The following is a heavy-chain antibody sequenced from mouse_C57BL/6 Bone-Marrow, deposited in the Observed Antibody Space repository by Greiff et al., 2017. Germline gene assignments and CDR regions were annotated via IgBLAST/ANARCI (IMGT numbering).Heavy chain of an antibody. CDR3: ARYDWYYAMDY. D-gene: IGHD2-12*01. J-gene: IGHJ4*01. CDR2: ISSGSSTI. CDR1: GFTFSDYG. V-gene: IGHV5-17*01. Sequence: EVKLMESGGGLVKPGGSLKLSCAASGFTFSDYGMHWVRQAPEKGLEWVAYISSGSSTIYYADTVKGRSTISRDNAKNTLFLQMTSLRSEDTAMYYCARYDWYYAMDYWGQGTSVTVSS.